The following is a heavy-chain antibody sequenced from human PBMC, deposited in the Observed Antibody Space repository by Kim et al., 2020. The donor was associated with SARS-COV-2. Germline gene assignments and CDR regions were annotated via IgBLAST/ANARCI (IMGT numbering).Heavy chain of an antibody. Sequence: GESLKISCEGFGYSFTSHWIAWVRQLPGKGLEWMGIIYPGDSDTKYSPSFQGQVTFSADKSINIAYLQWSSLKASDTALYYCARRGGSGSYTSAWYFDLRGRGTLVTVSS. CDR2: IYPGDSDT. D-gene: IGHD6-19*01. CDR3: ARRGGSGSYTSAWYFDL. J-gene: IGHJ2*01. CDR1: GYSFTSHW. V-gene: IGHV5-51*01.